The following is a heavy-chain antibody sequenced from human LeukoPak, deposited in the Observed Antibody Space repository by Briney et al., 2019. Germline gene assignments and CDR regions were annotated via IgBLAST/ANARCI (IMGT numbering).Heavy chain of an antibody. CDR3: ARGGSLGY. V-gene: IGHV3-48*03. Sequence: GGSLSLSCAASGFTFSSYEMNWVRQAPGKGLEWVSKISSSGSAIYYADSVKGRFTISRDNAKSSLYLQKNSLRVEDTAVYYCARGGSLGYWGQGTLVTVSS. D-gene: IGHD6-19*01. CDR1: GFTFSSYE. CDR2: ISSSGSAI. J-gene: IGHJ4*02.